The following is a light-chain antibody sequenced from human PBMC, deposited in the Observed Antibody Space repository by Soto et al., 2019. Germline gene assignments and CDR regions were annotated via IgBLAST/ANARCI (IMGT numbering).Light chain of an antibody. CDR1: NSNIGAGYD. CDR2: GNR. J-gene: IGLJ2*01. CDR3: QSYDNSLSGVV. V-gene: IGLV1-40*01. Sequence: QSVLTQPPSVSGAPGQRVTIFCTGSNSNIGAGYDVHWYQQIPGTAPKLIIYGNRNRPSGVPDRFSGSKSATSASLAIIGLQAEDEGDYYGQSYDNSLSGVVFGGGTKLTVL.